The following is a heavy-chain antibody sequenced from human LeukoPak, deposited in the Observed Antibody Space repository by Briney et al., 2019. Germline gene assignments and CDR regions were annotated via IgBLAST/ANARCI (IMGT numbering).Heavy chain of an antibody. CDR3: ARALQLDFWSGYNWFDP. CDR2: IYHSGST. J-gene: IGHJ5*02. Sequence: PSETLSLTCTVSGYSISSGYYWGWIRQPPGKGLEWIGSIYHSGSTYYNPSLKSRVTISVDTSKNQFSLKLSSVTAADTAVYYCARALQLDFWSGYNWFDPWGQGTLVTASS. V-gene: IGHV4-38-2*02. CDR1: GYSISSGYY. D-gene: IGHD3-3*01.